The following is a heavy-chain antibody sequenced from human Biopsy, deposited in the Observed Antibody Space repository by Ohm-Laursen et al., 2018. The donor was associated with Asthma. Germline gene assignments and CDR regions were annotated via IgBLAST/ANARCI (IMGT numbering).Heavy chain of an antibody. CDR3: ARGDSSGWSHYYFDF. V-gene: IGHV3-53*01. J-gene: IGHJ4*02. CDR1: VFTVSRDH. CDR2: IYSGGTS. D-gene: IGHD6-19*01. Sequence: SLRLSCAASVFTVSRDHMFWVRQAPGKGLEWVSVIYSGGTSHTADSVRGRFTISIDFSKNTLHLQMHSLRVEDTAVYYCARGDSSGWSHYYFDFWGQGTLVTVSS.